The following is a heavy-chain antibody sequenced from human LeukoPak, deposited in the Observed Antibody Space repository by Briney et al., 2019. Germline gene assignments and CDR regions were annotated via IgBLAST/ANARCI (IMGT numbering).Heavy chain of an antibody. CDR1: GYTFTGYY. D-gene: IGHD4-11*01. J-gene: IGHJ5*02. V-gene: IGHV1-2*02. Sequence: GASVKVSCKASGYTFTGYYMHWVRQAPGQGLEWMGWINPKSGGTNYAQKFQGGVTMTRDTSISTAYMELSRLRSDDTAVYYCARPNPPTYSNYVWFDPWGQGTLVTVSS. CDR2: INPKSGGT. CDR3: ARPNPPTYSNYVWFDP.